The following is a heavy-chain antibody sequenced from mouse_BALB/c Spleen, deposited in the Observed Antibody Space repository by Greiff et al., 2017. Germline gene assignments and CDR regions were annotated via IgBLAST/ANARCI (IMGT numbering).Heavy chain of an antibody. V-gene: IGHV2-9*02. D-gene: IGHD2-2*01. CDR2: IWAGGST. Sequence: VKLMESGPGLVAPSQSLSITCTVSGFSLTSYGVHWVRQPPGKGLEWLGVIWAGGSTNYNSALMSRLSISKDNSKSQVFLKMNSLQTDDTAMYYCARDSPDYYGYDEGFAYWGQGTLVTVSA. CDR1: GFSLTSYG. J-gene: IGHJ3*01. CDR3: ARDSPDYYGYDEGFAY.